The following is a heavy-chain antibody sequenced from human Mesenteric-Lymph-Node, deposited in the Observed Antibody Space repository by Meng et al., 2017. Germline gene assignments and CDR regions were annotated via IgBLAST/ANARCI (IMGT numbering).Heavy chain of an antibody. J-gene: IGHJ4*02. D-gene: IGHD6-19*01. CDR2: ISSNGGST. Sequence: GESLKISCAASGFTFSSYAMHWVRQAPGKGLEYVSAISSNGGSTYYANSVKGRFTISRDNSKNTLYLQMGSLRAEDMAVYYCARVSSSGWPTFDYWGQGTLVTVSS. CDR1: GFTFSSYA. CDR3: ARVSSSGWPTFDY. V-gene: IGHV3-64*01.